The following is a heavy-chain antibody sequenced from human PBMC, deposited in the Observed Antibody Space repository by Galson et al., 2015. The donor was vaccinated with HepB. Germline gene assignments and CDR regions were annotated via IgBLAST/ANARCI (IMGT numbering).Heavy chain of an antibody. V-gene: IGHV3-23*01. CDR1: GFTFKNYD. J-gene: IGHJ4*02. CDR3: ARRYCSGGSCYFVDY. D-gene: IGHD2-15*01. CDR2: ISGSGDST. Sequence: SLRLSCAASGFTFKNYDMNWVRQAPGKGLEWVSSISGSGDSTYYGGSVRGRFTISRDNSKNTLYLQMNSLRAEDTAVYYCARRYCSGGSCYFVDYWGQGTLVTVSS.